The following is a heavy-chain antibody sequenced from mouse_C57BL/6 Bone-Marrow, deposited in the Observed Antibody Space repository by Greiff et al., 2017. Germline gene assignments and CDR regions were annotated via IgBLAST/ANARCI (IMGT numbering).Heavy chain of an antibody. CDR2: IRSKSNNYAT. CDR1: GFSFNTYA. V-gene: IGHV10-1*01. D-gene: IGHD1-1*01. J-gene: IGHJ2*01. CDR3: VRQSPYYGSSSYYFDY. Sequence: EVQLVESGGGLVQPKGSLRLSCAASGFSFNTYAMNWVRQAPGKGLEWVARIRSKSNNYATYYADSVKDRFTISRDDSESMLYLQMNNLKTEDTAMYYCVRQSPYYGSSSYYFDYWGQGTTLTVSS.